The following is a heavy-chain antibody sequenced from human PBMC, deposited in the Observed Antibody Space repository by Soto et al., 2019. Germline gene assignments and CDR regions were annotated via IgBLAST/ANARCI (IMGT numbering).Heavy chain of an antibody. J-gene: IGHJ5*02. V-gene: IGHV6-1*01. Sequence: SQTLSLTCAISGASVSSNTASWNWIRQSPSRGLEWLGRTYFRSKWYNDYAVSVKSRIIINPDTSNNQFSLQLNSVTPDDTAVYFCAKGDNLGPKTGYAFDPWGQGIMVTVSS. CDR1: GASVSSNTAS. D-gene: IGHD5-12*01. CDR2: TYFRSKWYN. CDR3: AKGDNLGPKTGYAFDP.